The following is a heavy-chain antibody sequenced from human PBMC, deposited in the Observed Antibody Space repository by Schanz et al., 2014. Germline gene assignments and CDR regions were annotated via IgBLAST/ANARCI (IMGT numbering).Heavy chain of an antibody. J-gene: IGHJ6*02. V-gene: IGHV1-69*04. CDR3: ARDNLVSSSWYNYYGRDV. CDR1: GGTFSSYA. D-gene: IGHD6-13*01. CDR2: IILILGME. Sequence: QVQLVQSGAEVKKPGSSVKVSCKASGGTFSSYAFSWVRQAPGQGLEWMGKIILILGMENYAQKFQGRVTITEDISTSKAYMDLRSMRSGDTAVYYCARDNLVSSSWYNYYGRDVWGQGTMVTVSS.